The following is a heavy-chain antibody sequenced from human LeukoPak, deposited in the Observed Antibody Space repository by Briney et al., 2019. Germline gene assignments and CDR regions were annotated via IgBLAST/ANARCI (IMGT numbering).Heavy chain of an antibody. D-gene: IGHD3-22*01. Sequence: GGSLRLSCAASGLTFSSHWMHWVRQAPGKGLVWVSRITNDGSSTTYADSVKGRFTISRDNAKNMLYLQVNSLRAEDTAVYYCARDIYYDSSGYYWDYYYGMDVWGQGTTVTVSS. J-gene: IGHJ6*02. V-gene: IGHV3-74*01. CDR2: ITNDGSST. CDR1: GLTFSSHW. CDR3: ARDIYYDSSGYYWDYYYGMDV.